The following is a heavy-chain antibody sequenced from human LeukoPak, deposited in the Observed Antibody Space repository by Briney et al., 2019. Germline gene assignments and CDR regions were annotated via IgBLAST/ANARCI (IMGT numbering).Heavy chain of an antibody. CDR2: ISTYNGNT. CDR3: ARLYSSSSLGASDFDY. Sequence: ASVKVSCKASGYTFTNYDINWVRQAPGQGLEWMGWISTYNGNTNYAQRLQGRVTMTTDTSTSTAYMELRSLRSDDTAVYYCARLYSSSSLGASDFDYWGQGTLVTVSS. V-gene: IGHV1-18*01. D-gene: IGHD6-6*01. J-gene: IGHJ4*02. CDR1: GYTFTNYD.